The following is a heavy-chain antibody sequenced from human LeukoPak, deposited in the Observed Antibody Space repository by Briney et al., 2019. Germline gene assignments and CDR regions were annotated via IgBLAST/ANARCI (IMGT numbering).Heavy chain of an antibody. J-gene: IGHJ2*01. CDR3: ARAGLGGAPWYFDL. D-gene: IGHD3/OR15-3a*01. Sequence: ASVTVSCKASGYTFTSFGISWVRQAPGQGLEWMGIINPSGGSTSYAQKFQGRVTMTRDTSTSTVYMELSSLRSEDTAVYYCARAGLGGAPWYFDLWGRGTLVTVSS. V-gene: IGHV1-46*01. CDR1: GYTFTSFG. CDR2: INPSGGST.